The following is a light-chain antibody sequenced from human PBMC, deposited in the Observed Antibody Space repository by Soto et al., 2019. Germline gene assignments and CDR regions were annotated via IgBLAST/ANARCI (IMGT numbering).Light chain of an antibody. Sequence: DIQMTQSPSSLSASVGDRVTITCRASQGISNYLAWYQQQPGKVPKLLIYAASTLHSGVPSRFSGSGSGTDFTLTISSLQPEDVAAYYCQNYDSAPFTFGQGTRLEIK. CDR2: AAS. J-gene: IGKJ5*01. V-gene: IGKV1-27*01. CDR3: QNYDSAPFT. CDR1: QGISNY.